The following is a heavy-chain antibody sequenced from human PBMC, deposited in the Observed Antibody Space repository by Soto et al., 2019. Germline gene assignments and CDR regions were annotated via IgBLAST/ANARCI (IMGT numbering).Heavy chain of an antibody. D-gene: IGHD3-9*01. J-gene: IGHJ4*02. CDR2: INHSGST. CDR3: ARGSRPRPTGPADY. CDR1: GGSFSGYY. V-gene: IGHV4-34*01. Sequence: SETLSLTCAVYGGSFSGYYWSWIRQPPGKGLEWIGEINHSGSTNYNPSLKSRVTISVDTSKNQFSLKLSSVTAADTAVYYCARGSRPRPTGPADYWGQGTLVTVSS.